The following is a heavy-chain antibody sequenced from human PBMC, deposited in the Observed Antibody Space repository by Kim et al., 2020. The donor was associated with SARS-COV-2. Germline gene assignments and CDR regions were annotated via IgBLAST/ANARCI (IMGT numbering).Heavy chain of an antibody. CDR2: VFSSGTT. V-gene: IGHV4-59*01. CDR3: ARRDTRGYYSL. CDR1: DGSIRDYY. D-gene: IGHD3-22*01. Sequence: SETLSLTRTVSDGSIRDYYWSWFRQPPGKGLEWIGYVFSSGTTNYNPSLESRLTISVDTSKNQFSLRLRSVTAADTAVYYGARRDTRGYYSLWGQGSLVTVSS. J-gene: IGHJ4*02.